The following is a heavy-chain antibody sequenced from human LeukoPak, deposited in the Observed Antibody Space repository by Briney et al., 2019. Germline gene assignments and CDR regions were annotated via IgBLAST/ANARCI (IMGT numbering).Heavy chain of an antibody. Sequence: GGSLRLSCAASGFTFSSYAMSWVRQAPGKGLEWVSGISWNSGSIGYADSVKGRFTISRDNAKNSLYLQMNSLRAEDTALYYCAKDAAAGRTHYYYMDVWGKGTTVTISS. D-gene: IGHD6-13*01. CDR1: GFTFSSYA. J-gene: IGHJ6*03. V-gene: IGHV3-9*01. CDR3: AKDAAAGRTHYYYMDV. CDR2: ISWNSGSI.